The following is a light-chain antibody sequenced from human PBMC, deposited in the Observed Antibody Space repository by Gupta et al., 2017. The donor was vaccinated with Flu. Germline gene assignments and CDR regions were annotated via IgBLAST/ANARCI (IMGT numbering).Light chain of an antibody. CDR1: QSVSSSY. J-gene: IGKJ1*01. Sequence: EIVLTQSPGTLSLSPGERATLSCRASQSVSSSYLAWFQQKPGQAPRLLIYGASSRATGIPDRFSGSGSGTDFTLTISRLEPEDFAVYYCQQEGRSVWTFGQGTKVEIK. V-gene: IGKV3-20*01. CDR2: GAS. CDR3: QQEGRSVWT.